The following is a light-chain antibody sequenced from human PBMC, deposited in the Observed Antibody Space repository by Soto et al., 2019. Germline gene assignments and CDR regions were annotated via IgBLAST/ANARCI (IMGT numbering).Light chain of an antibody. CDR3: SSYTSCSTLYG. V-gene: IGLV2-14*01. J-gene: IGLJ1*01. Sequence: QTALTQPASVSGSPGQSITISCTGTSSDGGSYNYVSWYQHHPGNAPRLMIYASSNRPSGVSHRFSGSRSGTTASLTISGRQAEVDADYYCSSYTSCSTLYGFGTGTKVTVV. CDR2: ASS. CDR1: SSDGGSYNY.